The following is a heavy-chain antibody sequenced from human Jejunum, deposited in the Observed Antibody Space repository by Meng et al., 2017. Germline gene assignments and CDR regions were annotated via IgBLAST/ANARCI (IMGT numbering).Heavy chain of an antibody. CDR3: ARDHRSGYHNYYYNYGLDV. CDR1: GFTFSSYP. CDR2: ILYDGSDK. V-gene: IGHV3-30*01. D-gene: IGHD3-3*01. J-gene: IGHJ6*02. Sequence: GGSLRLSCAASGFTFSSYPMHWVRQAPGKGLEWVAVILYDGSDKYADSVKGRFTISRDNSKNTLYLQMNSLRPKDTALYYCARDHRSGYHNYYYNYGLDVWGQGNRVNVSS.